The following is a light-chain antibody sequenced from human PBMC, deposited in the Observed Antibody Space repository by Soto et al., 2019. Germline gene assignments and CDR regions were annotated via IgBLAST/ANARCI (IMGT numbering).Light chain of an antibody. CDR1: SSDVGAYNR. Sequence: SVLTQPPSVSGSPGQSVTISCTGTSSDVGAYNRVSWYQQSPGTAPKLMIYEVSDRPSGVPDRFSGSKSGNTASLTISGLQAEDEADYYCWSHSSSNSFVFGTGTKVTVL. CDR3: WSHSSSNSFV. V-gene: IGLV2-18*02. J-gene: IGLJ1*01. CDR2: EVS.